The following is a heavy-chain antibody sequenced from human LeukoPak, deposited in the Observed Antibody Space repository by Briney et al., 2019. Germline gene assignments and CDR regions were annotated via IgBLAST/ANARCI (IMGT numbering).Heavy chain of an antibody. Sequence: ASVKVSFKASGYTFTSYDINWVRHATGQGLEWMGWMNPNSGNTGYAQKFQGRVTMTRNTSISTAYMELSSLRSEDTAVYYCARHYGYSYYMDVWGRGTTVTVSS. CDR3: ARHYGYSYYMDV. J-gene: IGHJ6*03. D-gene: IGHD5-18*01. CDR1: GYTFTSYD. V-gene: IGHV1-8*01. CDR2: MNPNSGNT.